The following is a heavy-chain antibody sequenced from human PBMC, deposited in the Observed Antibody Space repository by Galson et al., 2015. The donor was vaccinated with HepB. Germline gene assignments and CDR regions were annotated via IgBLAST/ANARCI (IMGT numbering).Heavy chain of an antibody. D-gene: IGHD2/OR15-2a*01. CDR3: ATGVEYFFDY. CDR1: GYTLTELS. Sequence: SVKVSCKVSGYTLTELSMHWVRQAPGKGLEWMGGFNPENGEIIYAQRFQGRVTMTEDTSTDTAYMELKSLRFEDTGVYYCATGVEYFFDYWGQGTLVTVSS. V-gene: IGHV1-24*01. J-gene: IGHJ4*02. CDR2: FNPENGEI.